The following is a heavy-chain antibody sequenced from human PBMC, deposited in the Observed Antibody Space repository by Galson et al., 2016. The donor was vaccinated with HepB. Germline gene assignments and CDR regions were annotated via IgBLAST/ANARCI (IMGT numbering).Heavy chain of an antibody. CDR1: GGSISTGGHY. CDR2: IYYSGSA. J-gene: IGHJ5*02. CDR3: ASRYCSGGRCYSEYNWFDP. Sequence: TLSLTCTVSGGSISTGGHYWSWIRQHPGKGLEWIGYIYYSGSAYYTPSLKSRVTVSVDTSKNQFSLKLSSVTAADTAVYYCASRYCSGGRCYSEYNWFDPWGQGTLVTVSS. V-gene: IGHV4-31*03. D-gene: IGHD2-15*01.